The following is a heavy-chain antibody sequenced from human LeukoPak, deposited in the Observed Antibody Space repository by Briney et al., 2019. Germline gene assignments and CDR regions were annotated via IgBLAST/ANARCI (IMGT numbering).Heavy chain of an antibody. CDR2: ISYDGSNK. D-gene: IGHD6-13*01. CDR3: ARGGQQLS. Sequence: GESLRLSCAASGFTFSSYAMHWVRQAPGKGLEWVAVISYDGSNKYYADSVKGRFTISRDNSKNTLYLQMNSLRAEDTAVYYCARGGQQLSWGKGTTVTVSS. CDR1: GFTFSSYA. V-gene: IGHV3-30-3*01. J-gene: IGHJ6*04.